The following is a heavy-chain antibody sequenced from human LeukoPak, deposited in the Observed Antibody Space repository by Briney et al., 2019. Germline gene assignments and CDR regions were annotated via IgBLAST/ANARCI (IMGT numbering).Heavy chain of an antibody. CDR3: ARDALSDFGY. CDR2: ITSSSSYI. D-gene: IGHD3-10*01. V-gene: IGHV3-21*01. CDR1: GFTFSTYT. Sequence: GGSLRLSCTASGFTFSTYTVSWVRQAPGKGLEWVSSITSSSSYIYYADSVKGRFTISRDNAKNSLYLQMNSLRAEDTAVYYCARDALSDFGYWGQGTLVTVSS. J-gene: IGHJ4*02.